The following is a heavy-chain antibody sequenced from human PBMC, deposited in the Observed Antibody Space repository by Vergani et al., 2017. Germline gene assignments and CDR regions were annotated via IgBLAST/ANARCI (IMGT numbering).Heavy chain of an antibody. V-gene: IGHV3-48*03. CDR3: ARDPPIAVAGTGDLDY. CDR2: ISSSGSTI. Sequence: EVQLVESGGGLVQPGGSLRLSCAASGFTFSSYEMNWVRQAPGKGLEWVSYISSSGSTIYYADSVKGRFTISRDNAKNSLYLQMNRLRAEDTAVYYCARDPPIAVAGTGDLDYWGQGTLVTVSS. CDR1: GFTFSSYE. J-gene: IGHJ4*02. D-gene: IGHD6-19*01.